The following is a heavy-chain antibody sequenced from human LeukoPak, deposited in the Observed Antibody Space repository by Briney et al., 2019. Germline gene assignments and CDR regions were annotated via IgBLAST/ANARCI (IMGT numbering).Heavy chain of an antibody. CDR3: AREEPGCSGGSCYSVYYYYMDV. Sequence: ASVKVSCKASGYTFTGYYMHWVRQAPGQGLEWMGWINPNSGGTNYAQKFQGRVTMTRDTSISTAYMELSRLRSDDTAVYYCAREEPGCSGGSCYSVYYYYMDVWGKGTTVTVSS. V-gene: IGHV1-2*02. CDR1: GYTFTGYY. CDR2: INPNSGGT. D-gene: IGHD2-15*01. J-gene: IGHJ6*03.